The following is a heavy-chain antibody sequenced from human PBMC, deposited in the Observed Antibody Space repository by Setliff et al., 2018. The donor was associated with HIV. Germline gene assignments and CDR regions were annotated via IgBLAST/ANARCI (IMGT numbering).Heavy chain of an antibody. CDR3: ARGSLRGVLALGMDV. D-gene: IGHD3-10*01. CDR2: ISSVSVNI. CDR1: GFMFNIYE. Sequence: GGSLRLSCAASGFMFNIYEMNWVRQAPGKELEWVSYISSVSVNIFYADSVKGRFTISRDNAKNSLYLQMNSLRAEDTAIYYCARGSLRGVLALGMDVWGQGTTVIVSS. J-gene: IGHJ6*02. V-gene: IGHV3-48*03.